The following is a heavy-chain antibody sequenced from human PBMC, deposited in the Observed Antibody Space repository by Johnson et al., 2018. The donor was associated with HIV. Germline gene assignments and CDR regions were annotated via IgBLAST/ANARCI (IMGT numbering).Heavy chain of an antibody. Sequence: QMLLVESGGGLVKPGGSLRLSCAASGFSFSDYYMSWIRQAPGKGLESISYISSSGRTIYYADSVKGRFTISRDNSKNTLYLQMNSLRAEDTAVYYCARDTDIVVVPARGDAFDIWGQGTMVTVSS. J-gene: IGHJ3*02. CDR3: ARDTDIVVVPARGDAFDI. CDR2: ISSSGRTI. V-gene: IGHV3-11*04. CDR1: GFSFSDYY. D-gene: IGHD2-2*01.